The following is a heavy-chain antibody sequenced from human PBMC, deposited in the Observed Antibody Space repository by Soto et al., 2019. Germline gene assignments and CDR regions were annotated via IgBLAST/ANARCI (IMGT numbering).Heavy chain of an antibody. V-gene: IGHV1-69*13. CDR3: ARRLLGVAVAGLDY. D-gene: IGHD6-19*01. CDR1: GGTFSSYA. CDR2: IIPIFGTA. Sequence: ASVKVSCKASGGTFSSYAISWVRQAPGQGLEWMGGIIPIFGTANYAQKFQGRVTITADESTSTAYMELSSLRSEDTAVYYCARRLLGVAVAGLDYWGQGTLVTVSS. J-gene: IGHJ4*02.